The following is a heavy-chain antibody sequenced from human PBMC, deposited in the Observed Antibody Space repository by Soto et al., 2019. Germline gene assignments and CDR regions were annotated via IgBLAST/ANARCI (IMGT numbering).Heavy chain of an antibody. CDR3: ARERTYYNTSGSHFDY. V-gene: IGHV3-48*02. Sequence: GGSLRLSCTASGFTFSIYSMNWVRQAPGKGLEWISYISSSSSIYYADSLKGRFTISRDNAKNSLYLQVDSLRDEDTAVYYCARERTYYNTSGSHFDYWGPGILVTVSS. J-gene: IGHJ4*02. D-gene: IGHD3-22*01. CDR1: GFTFSIYS. CDR2: ISSSSSI.